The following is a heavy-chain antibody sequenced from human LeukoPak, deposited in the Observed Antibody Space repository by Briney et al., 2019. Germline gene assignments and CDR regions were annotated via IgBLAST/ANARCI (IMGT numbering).Heavy chain of an antibody. CDR1: GFTFGGYA. V-gene: IGHV3-49*04. CDR2: IRSKAYGGTT. CDR3: TRSDLYDFWSGYYSDY. Sequence: PGGSLRLSCTASGFTFGGYAMSWVRQAPGKGLEWVGFIRSKAYGGTTEYAASVKGRFTISRDDSKSIAYLQMNSLKTEDTAVYYCTRSDLYDFWSGYYSDYWGQGTLVTVSS. D-gene: IGHD3-3*01. J-gene: IGHJ4*02.